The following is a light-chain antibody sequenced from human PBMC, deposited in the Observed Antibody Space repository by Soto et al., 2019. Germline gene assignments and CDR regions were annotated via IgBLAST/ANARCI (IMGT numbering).Light chain of an antibody. Sequence: QSVLSQPPSASGTPGQRITISCSGSTSNIGSNTVNWYQQLPGSAPKLLIYTNNQRPSGVPDRFSASKSGTPASLATTGLQSEDEADYYCAAWDDSLNGFYVFGTGTKVTVL. J-gene: IGLJ1*01. CDR3: AAWDDSLNGFYV. V-gene: IGLV1-44*01. CDR1: TSNIGSNT. CDR2: TNN.